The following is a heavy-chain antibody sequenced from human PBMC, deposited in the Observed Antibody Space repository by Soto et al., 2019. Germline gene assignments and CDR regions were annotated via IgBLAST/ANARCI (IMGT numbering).Heavy chain of an antibody. CDR3: GRSGPMRAFLLDH. V-gene: IGHV4-59*01. CDR2: IYNSGST. Sequence: PSENLSLTCIVSGGSMSDYYWNWIRQPPVNGLNWIGYIYNSGSTKYNPSLKSRVAISVDSSKNQFSLNLSSVTAADTAVYYCGRSGPMRAFLLDHWGQGTPVTVS. D-gene: IGHD6-19*01. CDR1: GGSMSDYY. J-gene: IGHJ4*02.